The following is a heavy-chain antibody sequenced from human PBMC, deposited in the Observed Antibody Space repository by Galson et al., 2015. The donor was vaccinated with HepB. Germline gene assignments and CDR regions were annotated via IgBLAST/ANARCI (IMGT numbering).Heavy chain of an antibody. V-gene: IGHV1-18*01. Sequence: SVKVSCKASGYTFTTYGISWVRQAPGQGLEWMGWISAYNSNTDNAQKFQGRVTMTTDTATSTAYMELRSLRSDDTAVYYCARDEPQDYYDTSGYYYFDYWGQGTLVTVSS. D-gene: IGHD3-22*01. J-gene: IGHJ4*02. CDR2: ISAYNSNT. CDR3: ARDEPQDYYDTSGYYYFDY. CDR1: GYTFTTYG.